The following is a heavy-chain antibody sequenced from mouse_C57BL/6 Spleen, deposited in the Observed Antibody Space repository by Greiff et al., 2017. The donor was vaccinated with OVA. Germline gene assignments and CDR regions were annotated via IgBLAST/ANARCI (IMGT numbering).Heavy chain of an antibody. CDR3: ARGAYYSNDWYFDV. CDR1: GYTFTSYW. V-gene: IGHV1-55*01. Sequence: QVQLQQPGAELVKPGASVKMSCKASGYTFTSYWITWVKQRPGQGLEWIGDIYPGSGSTNYNEKFKSKATLTVDTSSSTAYMQLSSLTSEDSAVYYCARGAYYSNDWYFDVWGTGTTVTVSS. CDR2: IYPGSGST. D-gene: IGHD2-5*01. J-gene: IGHJ1*03.